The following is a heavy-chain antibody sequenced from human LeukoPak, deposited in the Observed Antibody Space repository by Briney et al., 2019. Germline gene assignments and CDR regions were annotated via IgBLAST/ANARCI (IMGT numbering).Heavy chain of an antibody. CDR1: GGSITNYY. J-gene: IGHJ4*02. CDR2: VYHSGST. D-gene: IGHD4-17*01. Sequence: SETLSLTCTVSGGSITNYYWSWIRQPPGEGLEWIGYVYHSGSTNYNPSHKSRVTVSVDMAKNQFSLKLSSVTAADTAVYYCARGYGDYYFDYWGQGTLVTVSS. CDR3: ARGYGDYYFDY. V-gene: IGHV4-59*01.